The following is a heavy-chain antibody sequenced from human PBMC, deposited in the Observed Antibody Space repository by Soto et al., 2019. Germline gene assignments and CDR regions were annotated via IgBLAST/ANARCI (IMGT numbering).Heavy chain of an antibody. J-gene: IGHJ6*02. Sequence: SGPTLVNPTQTLTLTCTFSGFSLSTSGMCVSWIRQPPGKALEWLALIDWDDDKYYSTSLKTRLTISKDTSKHQVVLTMTNMDPVDTATYYCARMGRGYCSGVSCPSYYYYGIDVWGQGTTVTVSS. D-gene: IGHD2-15*01. CDR3: ARMGRGYCSGVSCPSYYYYGIDV. CDR2: IDWDDDK. V-gene: IGHV2-70*01. CDR1: GFSLSTSGMC.